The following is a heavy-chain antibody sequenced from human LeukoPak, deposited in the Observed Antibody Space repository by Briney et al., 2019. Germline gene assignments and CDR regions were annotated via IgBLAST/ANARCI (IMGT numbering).Heavy chain of an antibody. CDR3: ARWPWSSSSYYFDY. J-gene: IGHJ4*02. CDR1: GFTFSSYT. V-gene: IGHV3-48*01. CDR2: IGTSSTTI. D-gene: IGHD6-6*01. Sequence: PGGSLRLSCAASGFTFSSYTMNWVRQPPGKGLEWVSNIGTSSTTIYYADSVKGRFTISRDNAKNSLYLQMNSLRAKDTAVYYCARWPWSSSSYYFDYWGQGTLVTVSS.